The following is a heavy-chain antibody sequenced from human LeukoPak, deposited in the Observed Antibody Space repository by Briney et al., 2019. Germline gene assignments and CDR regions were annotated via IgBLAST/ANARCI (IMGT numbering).Heavy chain of an antibody. CDR3: ARGSRIAVAGTLGY. CDR1: GYTFTSYD. Sequence: ASVKVSCKASGYTFTSYDINWVRQATGQGLEWMGWMNPNSGNTGYAQKFQGRVTMTRNTSISTAYMELSSLRSEDTAVYYRARGSRIAVAGTLGYWGQGTLVTVSS. CDR2: MNPNSGNT. V-gene: IGHV1-8*01. J-gene: IGHJ4*02. D-gene: IGHD6-19*01.